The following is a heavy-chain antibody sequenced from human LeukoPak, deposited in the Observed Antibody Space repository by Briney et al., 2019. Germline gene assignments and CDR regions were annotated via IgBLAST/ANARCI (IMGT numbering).Heavy chain of an antibody. CDR3: VRLVTPGSGWYPFDN. Sequence: GGSLRLSCAGAGFSITDHDMDWVRQAPGKGLEWVARSATSKPNRCTTQYHASARRRPPISRDDSQNSLYLQLNSLKPDDTAVYYCVRLVTPGSGWYPFDNWGLGTLVTVSS. D-gene: IGHD6-13*01. CDR1: GFSITDHD. CDR2: SATSKPNRCTT. V-gene: IGHV3-72*01. J-gene: IGHJ4*02.